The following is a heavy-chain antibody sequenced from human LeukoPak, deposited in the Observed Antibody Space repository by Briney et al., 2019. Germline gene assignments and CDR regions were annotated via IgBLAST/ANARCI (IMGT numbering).Heavy chain of an antibody. J-gene: IGHJ4*02. CDR2: MYPNSGNT. D-gene: IGHD3-3*01. CDR3: ARRRGEWLPVNDY. CDR1: GYTFTSYD. V-gene: IGHV1-8*01. Sequence: ASVKVSCKASGYTFTSYDINWVRQATGQGLEWMGWMYPNSGNTGYAQKFQGRVTMTRNTSISTAYMELSSLRSEDTAVYYCARRRGEWLPVNDYWGQGTLVTVSS.